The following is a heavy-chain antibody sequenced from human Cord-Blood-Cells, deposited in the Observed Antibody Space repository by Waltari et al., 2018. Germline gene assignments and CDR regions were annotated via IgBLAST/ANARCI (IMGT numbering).Heavy chain of an antibody. V-gene: IGHV4-31*03. D-gene: IGHD3-22*01. CDR1: GGSISSGGYY. CDR3: ARLDDSSGYYFDY. Sequence: QVQLQESGPGLVKPSQTLSLTCTVSGGSISSGGYYWSWIRQHPGKGLEWIWYIYYSGSTYYTPSLKSRVTISVDTSKNQFSLKLSSVTAADTAVYYCARLDDSSGYYFDYWGQGTLVTVSS. J-gene: IGHJ4*02. CDR2: IYYSGST.